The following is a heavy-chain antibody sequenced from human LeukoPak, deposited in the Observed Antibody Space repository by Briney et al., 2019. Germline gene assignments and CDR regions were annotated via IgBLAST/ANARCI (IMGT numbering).Heavy chain of an antibody. CDR1: GSSISSYH. J-gene: IGHJ5*02. Sequence: SETLSLTCTVSGSSISSYHWTWIRQPAGKGLEWIGRLSASGTTNFNPSLKSRVTISGDKTKKQVSLRLSSVTAADTAVYYCARDAGGAAQFDPWGQGTLVTVSS. CDR2: LSASGTT. D-gene: IGHD6-13*01. V-gene: IGHV4-4*07. CDR3: ARDAGGAAQFDP.